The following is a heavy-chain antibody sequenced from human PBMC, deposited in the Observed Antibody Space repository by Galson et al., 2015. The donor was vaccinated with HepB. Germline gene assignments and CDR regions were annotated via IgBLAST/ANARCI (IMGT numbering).Heavy chain of an antibody. CDR2: INPNSGGT. V-gene: IGHV1-2*02. D-gene: IGHD2-8*01. CDR1: GYTFTGYY. J-gene: IGHJ4*02. Sequence: SVKVSCKASGYTFTGYYMHWVRQAPGQGLEWMGWINPNSGGTNYAQKFQGRVTMTRDTSISTAYMELSRLRSDDTAVYYCARGRHIVLMVYAQESTKIDYWGQGTLVTVSS. CDR3: ARGRHIVLMVYAQESTKIDY.